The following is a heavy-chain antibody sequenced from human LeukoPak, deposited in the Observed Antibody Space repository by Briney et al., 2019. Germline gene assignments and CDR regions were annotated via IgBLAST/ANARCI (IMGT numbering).Heavy chain of an antibody. D-gene: IGHD3-9*01. CDR1: GFTFSNAW. J-gene: IGHJ4*02. CDR3: TTDRDYDILGRDC. V-gene: IGHV3-15*01. CDR2: IKSKTDGGTT. Sequence: GGSLRLSCAASGFTFSNAWMSWVRQAPGKGLEWVGRIKSKTDGGTTDYAAPVKGRFTISRDDSKNTLYLQMNSLKTEDTAVYYCTTDRDYDILGRDCWGQGTLVTVSS.